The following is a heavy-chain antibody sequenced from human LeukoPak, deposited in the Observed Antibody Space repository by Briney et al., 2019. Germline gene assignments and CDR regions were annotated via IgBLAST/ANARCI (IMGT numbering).Heavy chain of an antibody. CDR3: ARDGTRSPYYYYGMDV. CDR1: GFTFSSYS. V-gene: IGHV3-21*01. J-gene: IGHJ6*02. CDR2: ISSSSSYI. D-gene: IGHD6-13*01. Sequence: KTGGSLRLSCAASGFTFSSYSMNWVRQAPGKGLEWVSSISSSSSYIYCADSVKGRFTISRGNAKNSLYLQMNSLRAEDTAVYYCARDGTRSPYYYYGMDVWGQGTTVTVSS.